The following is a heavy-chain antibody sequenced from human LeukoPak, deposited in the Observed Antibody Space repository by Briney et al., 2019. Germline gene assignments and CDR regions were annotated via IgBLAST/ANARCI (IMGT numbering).Heavy chain of an antibody. CDR3: ARDTSRFYYYYYMDV. CDR1: GFTFSDFA. CDR2: INSDGGST. D-gene: IGHD6-13*01. V-gene: IGHV3-64*01. Sequence: PGGSLRLSCAASGFTFSDFAMYWVRQAPGKGLEFVSAINSDGGSTYYANSVKGRFTISRDNSKNTLYLQMGSLRAEDMAVYGCARDTSRFYYYYYMDVWGKGTTVTVSS. J-gene: IGHJ6*03.